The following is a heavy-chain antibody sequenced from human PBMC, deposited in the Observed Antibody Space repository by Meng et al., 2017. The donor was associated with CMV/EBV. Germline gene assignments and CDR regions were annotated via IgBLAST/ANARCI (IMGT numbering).Heavy chain of an antibody. Sequence: SCKASGGTFSSYAISWVRQAPGQGLEWMGGIIPIFGTANYAQKFQGRVTITTDESASTAYMELSSLRSEDTAVYYCAREGAAASFDYWGQGTLVTVSS. V-gene: IGHV1-69*05. J-gene: IGHJ4*02. D-gene: IGHD6-13*01. CDR3: AREGAAASFDY. CDR2: IIPIFGTA. CDR1: GGTFSSYA.